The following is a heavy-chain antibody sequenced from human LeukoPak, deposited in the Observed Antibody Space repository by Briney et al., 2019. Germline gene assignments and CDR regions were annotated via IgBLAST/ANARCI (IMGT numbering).Heavy chain of an antibody. V-gene: IGHV4-38-2*02. CDR2: IYHSGST. D-gene: IGHD3-22*01. Sequence: SETLSLTCTVSGYSISSGYYWGRIRQPPGKGLEWIGSIYHSGSTYYNPSLKSRVTISVDTSKNQFSLKLSSVTAADTAVYYCARDDFNYYDSSGYFFDYWGQGTLVTVSS. J-gene: IGHJ4*02. CDR3: ARDDFNYYDSSGYFFDY. CDR1: GYSISSGYY.